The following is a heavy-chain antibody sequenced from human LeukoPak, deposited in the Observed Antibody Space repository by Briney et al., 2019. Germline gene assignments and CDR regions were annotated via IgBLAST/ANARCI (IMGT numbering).Heavy chain of an antibody. J-gene: IGHJ6*02. D-gene: IGHD3-3*01. CDR1: GGSISSYY. CDR3: ARGRVTIFGVVTVLYYGMDV. V-gene: IGHV4-34*01. Sequence: SETLSLTCTVSGGSISSYYWSWIRQPPGKGLEWIGEINHSGSTNYNPSLKSRVTISVDTSKNQFSLKLSSVTAADTAVYYCARGRVTIFGVVTVLYYGMDVWGQGTTVTVSS. CDR2: INHSGST.